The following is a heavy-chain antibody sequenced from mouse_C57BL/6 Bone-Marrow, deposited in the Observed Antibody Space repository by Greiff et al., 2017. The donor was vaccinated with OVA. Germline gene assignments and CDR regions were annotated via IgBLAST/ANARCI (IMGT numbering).Heavy chain of an antibody. CDR3: ARRAGYFLYAMDY. V-gene: IGHV1-81*01. D-gene: IGHD2-3*01. CDR2: IYPRSGNT. Sequence: LVESGAELARPGASVKLSCKASGYTFTSYGISWVKQRTGQGLEWIGEIYPRSGNTYYNEKFKGKATLTADKSSSTAYMELRSLTSEDSAVYFCARRAGYFLYAMDYWGQGTSVTVSS. J-gene: IGHJ4*01. CDR1: GYTFTSYG.